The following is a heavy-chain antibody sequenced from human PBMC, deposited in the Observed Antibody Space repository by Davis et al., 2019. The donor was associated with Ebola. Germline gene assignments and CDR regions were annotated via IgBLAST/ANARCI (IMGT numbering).Heavy chain of an antibody. Sequence: AASVKVSCKASGYTFTGYYIHWVRQAPGQGLEWMGWINPNSGDTKYSQKFQGWVTMTRDTPISTAYMELNRLTSDDTAVYYCARDRVCSGATCYAYSDFWGQGTLVTVSS. CDR3: ARDRVCSGATCYAYSDF. V-gene: IGHV1-2*04. J-gene: IGHJ4*02. CDR1: GYTFTGYY. D-gene: IGHD2-15*01. CDR2: INPNSGDT.